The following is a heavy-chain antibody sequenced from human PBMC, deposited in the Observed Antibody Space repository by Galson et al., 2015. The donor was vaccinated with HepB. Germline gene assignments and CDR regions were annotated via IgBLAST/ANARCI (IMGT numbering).Heavy chain of an antibody. CDR3: ARTFLTTYGVDV. CDR1: GYSISRSNW. Sequence: ETLSLTCAVSGYSISRSNWWGWIRQPPGKGLEWIGYIFYSGTTYYNPSLESRVTVSLDTSRNQFSLKLTSVTAVDTAVYYCARTFLTTYGVDVWGQGTTVTVSS. CDR2: IFYSGTT. V-gene: IGHV4-28*01. D-gene: IGHD1-14*01. J-gene: IGHJ6*02.